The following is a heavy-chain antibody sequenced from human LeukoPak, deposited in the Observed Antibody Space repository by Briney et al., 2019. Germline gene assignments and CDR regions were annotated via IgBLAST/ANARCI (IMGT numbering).Heavy chain of an antibody. V-gene: IGHV1-2*04. CDR2: INPNSGGT. Sequence: ASVKVSCKASGYTFTGYYMHWVRQAPGQGLEWMGWINPNSGGTNYAQKFQGWVTMTRDTSISTAYMELSRLRSDDTAVYYCAKARHRGSPFDYWGQGTLVTVSS. CDR1: GYTFTGYY. CDR3: AKARHRGSPFDY. D-gene: IGHD1-26*01. J-gene: IGHJ4*02.